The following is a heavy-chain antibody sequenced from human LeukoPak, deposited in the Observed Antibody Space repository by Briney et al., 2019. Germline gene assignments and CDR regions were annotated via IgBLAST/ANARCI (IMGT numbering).Heavy chain of an antibody. Sequence: GGSLRLSCVASGFTFSNYAMHWVRQTPGKGLEYVSGTNSNGGSTQYAYSVKGRFTISRENSKHTLYLQMGSLRTEDMAVYYCARAPTVTAESAFGYWGQGTLVTVSS. V-gene: IGHV3-64*01. CDR2: TNSNGGST. CDR3: ARAPTVTAESAFGY. J-gene: IGHJ4*02. D-gene: IGHD4-17*01. CDR1: GFTFSNYA.